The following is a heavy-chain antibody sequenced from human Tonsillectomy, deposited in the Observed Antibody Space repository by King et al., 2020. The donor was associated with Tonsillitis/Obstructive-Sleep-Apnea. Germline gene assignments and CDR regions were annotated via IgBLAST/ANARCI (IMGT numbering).Heavy chain of an antibody. J-gene: IGHJ3*02. D-gene: IGHD3-10*01. CDR3: ARLPLLTMVRGDAFDI. CDR1: GGSFSGFY. V-gene: IGHV4-34*01. CDR2: INHSGST. Sequence: VQLQQWGAGRLKPSETLSLTCAVYGGSFSGFYWSWVRQPPGKGLEWIGEINHSGSTNYNPSLKSRVTMSLDTSKNQFSLKLSSVTAADTAVYYCARLPLLTMVRGDAFDIWGQGTMVTVSS.